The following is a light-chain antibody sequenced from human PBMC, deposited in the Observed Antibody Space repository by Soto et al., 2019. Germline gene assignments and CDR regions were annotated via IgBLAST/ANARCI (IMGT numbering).Light chain of an antibody. CDR2: GAS. CDR1: QSISSSY. J-gene: IGKJ2*01. CDR3: PFCGSSRYT. Sequence: EIVLTQSPGTLSLSPGERATLACRASQSISSSYLAWYQQKPGQAPRLLIYGASSRATGIPDRFSGSGSGTDFSLTSSRLEPEDFSVLYCPFCGSSRYTFGQGTQLEMK. V-gene: IGKV3-20*01.